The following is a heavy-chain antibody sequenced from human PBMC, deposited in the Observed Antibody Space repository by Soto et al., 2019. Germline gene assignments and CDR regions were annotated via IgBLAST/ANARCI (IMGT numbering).Heavy chain of an antibody. D-gene: IGHD6-13*01. CDR1: GFSLSTSGVG. J-gene: IGHJ4*02. CDR3: AQGHIGIAAAATLFDY. Sequence: SGPTLVNPTQTLTLTCTFSGFSLSTSGVGVGWIRQPPGKALEWLALIYWNDDKRYSPSLKSRLTITKDTSKNQVVLTMTNMDPVDTATYYCAQGHIGIAAAATLFDYWGQGTLVTVSS. V-gene: IGHV2-5*01. CDR2: IYWNDDK.